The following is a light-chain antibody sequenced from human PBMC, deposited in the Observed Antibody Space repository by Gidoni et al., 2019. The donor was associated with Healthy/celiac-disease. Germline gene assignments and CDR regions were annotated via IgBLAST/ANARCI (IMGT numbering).Light chain of an antibody. Sequence: DLQMTQSPSSLSASVGDRVTITCPASQDISNYLNWYQQKPGKAPKLLIYDASNLETGVPSRFSGSGSGTDFTFTISSLQPEDIATYYCQQYDNLPFTFGGGTKVEIK. V-gene: IGKV1-33*01. CDR2: DAS. CDR1: QDISNY. CDR3: QQYDNLPFT. J-gene: IGKJ4*01.